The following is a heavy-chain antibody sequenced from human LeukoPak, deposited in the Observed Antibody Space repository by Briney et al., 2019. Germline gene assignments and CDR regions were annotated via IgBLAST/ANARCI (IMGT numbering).Heavy chain of an antibody. CDR1: GGSINNYC. Sequence: PSETLSLTCTVSGGSINNYCWSWIRQPAGKGLEWIGRIYTRGSTNYNPSLKSRVTMSVDTSKIQFSLKLSSVTAADTAVYYCARARYCSADICSGGDAFDIWGQGTMVSVSS. CDR2: IYTRGST. CDR3: ARARYCSADICSGGDAFDI. V-gene: IGHV4-4*07. J-gene: IGHJ3*02. D-gene: IGHD2-15*01.